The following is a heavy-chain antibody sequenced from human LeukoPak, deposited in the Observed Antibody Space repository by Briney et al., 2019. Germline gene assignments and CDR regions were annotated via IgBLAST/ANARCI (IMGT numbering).Heavy chain of an antibody. Sequence: GGSLRLSCAASGFTFDDYAMHWVRQAPGKGLEWVSGISWNSGSTGYADSVKGRFTISRDNAKNSLYLQMNSLRAEDTALYHCARVRYDILTGYYGSEKGAFDIWGQGTMVTVSS. V-gene: IGHV3-20*01. CDR3: ARVRYDILTGYYGSEKGAFDI. J-gene: IGHJ3*02. CDR1: GFTFDDYA. D-gene: IGHD3-9*01. CDR2: ISWNSGST.